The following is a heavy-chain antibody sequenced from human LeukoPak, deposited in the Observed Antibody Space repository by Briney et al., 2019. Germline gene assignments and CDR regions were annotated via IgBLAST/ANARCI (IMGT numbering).Heavy chain of an antibody. J-gene: IGHJ4*02. CDR3: ARDPSNTSGYQIYFDY. V-gene: IGHV1-18*01. CDR2: VSAYNGDT. Sequence: ASVKVSCKASGYTFRNYGISWVRQAPGQGLESMGWVSAYNGDTHSAQKLQGRVTMTTDTSTSTAYMELRSLRSDDTAVYYCARDPSNTSGYQIYFDYWGQGTLVTVSS. D-gene: IGHD3-3*01. CDR1: GYTFRNYG.